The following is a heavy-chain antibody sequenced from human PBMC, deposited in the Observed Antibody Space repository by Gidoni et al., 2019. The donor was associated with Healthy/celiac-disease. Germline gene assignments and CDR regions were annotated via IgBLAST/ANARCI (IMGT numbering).Heavy chain of an antibody. J-gene: IGHJ4*02. V-gene: IGHV3-9*01. CDR3: AKGHDYGDYQFDY. Sequence: EVQLVESGGGLVQPGRSLRLSCAASGFTFDDYAMHWVRQAPGKGLEWVSGISWNSGSIGYADSVKGRFTISRDNAKNSLYLQMNSLRAEDTALYYCAKGHDYGDYQFDYWGQGTLVTVSS. D-gene: IGHD4-17*01. CDR1: GFTFDDYA. CDR2: ISWNSGSI.